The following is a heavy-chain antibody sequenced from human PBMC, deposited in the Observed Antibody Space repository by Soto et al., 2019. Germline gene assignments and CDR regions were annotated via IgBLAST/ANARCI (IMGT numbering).Heavy chain of an antibody. CDR1: GITFSNAW. Sequence: AGGSLRLSCEASGITFSNAWMTRVRQTPGTGLEWVGRIKSKSDGGTTDYAATVKGRSTISRDDSKNTLYLQMNSLKTEDTAVYFCATEGVTIAGYAFDIWGQGTMVT. V-gene: IGHV3-15*01. CDR3: ATEGVTIAGYAFDI. J-gene: IGHJ3*02. CDR2: IKSKSDGGTT. D-gene: IGHD3-10*01.